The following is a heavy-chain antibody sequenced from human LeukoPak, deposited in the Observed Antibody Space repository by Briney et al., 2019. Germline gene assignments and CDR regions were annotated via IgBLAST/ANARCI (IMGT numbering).Heavy chain of an antibody. Sequence: PETLSLTCAVSGGSISSHYWSWIRQPPGKGLEWIAFISFSGSTDYNPSLKSRVTISVDTSKNQFSLKLSSVTAADTAVYYCTRDRRDGYNYVDIWGQGTLVTVSS. V-gene: IGHV4-59*11. CDR2: ISFSGST. J-gene: IGHJ4*02. CDR3: TRDRRDGYNYVDI. D-gene: IGHD5-24*01. CDR1: GGSISSHY.